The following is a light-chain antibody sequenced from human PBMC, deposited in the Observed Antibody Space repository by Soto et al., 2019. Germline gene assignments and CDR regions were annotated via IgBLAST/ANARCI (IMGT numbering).Light chain of an antibody. Sequence: QAVLTQPASLAGSPGQSITISYTGTSSDIGESNYVSWYQQHPGRAPRLLIYEDSYRPSGVSRRFSGSKFGYTASLTISGLQAEDEADYHCSSYSGGSTLYVFGTGTKVTVL. CDR1: SSDIGESNY. CDR2: EDS. J-gene: IGLJ1*01. V-gene: IGLV2-14*01. CDR3: SSYSGGSTLYV.